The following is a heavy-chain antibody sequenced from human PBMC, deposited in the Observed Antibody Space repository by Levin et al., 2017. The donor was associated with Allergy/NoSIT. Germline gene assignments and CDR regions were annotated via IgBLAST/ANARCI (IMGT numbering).Heavy chain of an antibody. CDR1: GFTFSSYA. CDR3: AKAGTTVTTINWFDP. J-gene: IGHJ5*02. V-gene: IGHV3-23*01. Sequence: GESLKISCAASGFTFSSYAMSWVRQAPGKGLEWVSAISGSGGSTYYADSVKGRFTISRDNSKNTLYLQMNSLRAEDTAVYYCAKAGTTVTTINWFDPWGQGTLVTVSS. D-gene: IGHD4-17*01. CDR2: ISGSGGST.